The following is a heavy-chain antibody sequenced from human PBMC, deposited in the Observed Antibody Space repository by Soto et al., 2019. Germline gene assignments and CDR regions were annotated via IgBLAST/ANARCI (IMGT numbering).Heavy chain of an antibody. Sequence: SETLSLTCDVSGGSFSDYHWSWIRQPPGKGLEWIGKINHSGSANYNPSLKSRVTISVDTSKNQFSLKLSSVTAADTAVYYCARGSVVAATLFDYWGQGTLVTVSS. D-gene: IGHD2-15*01. CDR2: INHSGSA. CDR1: GGSFSDYH. CDR3: ARGSVVAATLFDY. J-gene: IGHJ4*02. V-gene: IGHV4-34*01.